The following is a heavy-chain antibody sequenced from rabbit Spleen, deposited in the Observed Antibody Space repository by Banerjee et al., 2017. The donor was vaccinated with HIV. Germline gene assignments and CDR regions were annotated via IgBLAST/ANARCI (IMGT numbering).Heavy chain of an antibody. CDR2: IDAGSRDFS. CDR1: GVSFSGSSY. CDR3: ARDVGSGPYIDGYFTL. J-gene: IGHJ4*01. V-gene: IGHV1S45*01. Sequence: QEQLEESGGDLVKPGASLTLTCIASGVSFSGSSYMCWVRQAPGKGLEWIACIDAGSRDFSYYASWAKGRFTISRSTSLATVTLQVTSLTAADTATYFCARDVGSGPYIDGYFTLWGQGTLVTVS. D-gene: IGHD1-1*01.